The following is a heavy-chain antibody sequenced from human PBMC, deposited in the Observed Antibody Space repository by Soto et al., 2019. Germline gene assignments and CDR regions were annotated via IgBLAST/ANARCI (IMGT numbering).Heavy chain of an antibody. V-gene: IGHV3-33*06. J-gene: IGHJ5*02. D-gene: IGHD2-15*01. CDR2: IWFDGRNQ. CDR1: GFSFSNYG. CDR3: AKAAYCSGGSCYSGPFDWFDP. Sequence: HPGGSLRLSCAASGFSFSNYGMHWVRQAPGKGLEWVAVIWFDGRNQYYADSVKGRFTISRDNSKNTLYLQMNSLRAEDTAVYYCAKAAYCSGGSCYSGPFDWFDPWGQGTLVTVSS.